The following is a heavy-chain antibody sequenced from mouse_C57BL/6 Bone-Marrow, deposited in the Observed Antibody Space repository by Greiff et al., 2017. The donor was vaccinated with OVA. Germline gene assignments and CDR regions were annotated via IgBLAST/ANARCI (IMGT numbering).Heavy chain of an antibody. V-gene: IGHV1-15*01. CDR3: TREGKISNYSAY. CDR1: GYTFTDYE. J-gene: IGHJ3*01. CDR2: IDPETGGT. Sequence: QVQLKQSGAELVRPGASVTLSCKASGYTFTDYEMHWVKQTPVHGLEWIGAIDPETGGTAYNQKFKGKATLTVDKSSSTAYMELHSLTSEDSAVYDYTREGKISNYSAYWGQGTLVTVSA. D-gene: IGHD2-5*01.